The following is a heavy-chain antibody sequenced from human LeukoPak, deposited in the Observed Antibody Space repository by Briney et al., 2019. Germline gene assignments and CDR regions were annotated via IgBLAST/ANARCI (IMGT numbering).Heavy chain of an antibody. CDR2: IYTSGST. Sequence: SETLSLTCTVSGGSISSYYWSWIRQPAGKGLEWIGRIYTSGSTNYNPSLKSRVTMSVDTSKNQFSLKLSSVTAADTAVYYCARVGRGYSYDLYDYWGQGTLVAVSS. J-gene: IGHJ4*02. CDR1: GGSISSYY. V-gene: IGHV4-4*07. D-gene: IGHD5-18*01. CDR3: ARVGRGYSYDLYDY.